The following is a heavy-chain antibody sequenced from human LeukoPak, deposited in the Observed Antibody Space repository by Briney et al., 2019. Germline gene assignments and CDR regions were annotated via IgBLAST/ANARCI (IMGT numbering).Heavy chain of an antibody. CDR1: GFTFSNYA. D-gene: IGHD7-27*01. Sequence: AGGSLRLSCAASGFTFSNYAMNWVRQAPGKGLEWVSLISGSTGSTYYADSVKGRFSISRDNSKNTIYLQMNSLRAEDAAKYYCATIGDRRTGELYRIDYWGQGTLVTVSS. V-gene: IGHV3-23*01. CDR3: ATIGDRRTGELYRIDY. CDR2: ISGSTGST. J-gene: IGHJ4*02.